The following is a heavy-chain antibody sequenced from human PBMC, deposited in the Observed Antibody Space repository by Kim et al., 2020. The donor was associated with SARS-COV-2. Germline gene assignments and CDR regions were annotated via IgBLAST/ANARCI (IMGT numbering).Heavy chain of an antibody. D-gene: IGHD4-17*01. Sequence: DSVKGRFTIYSDNSKNTLSLKMTSLRAEDTAVYYCAKDSRDDYGDHQLGYWGQGTLVTVSS. CDR3: AKDSRDDYGDHQLGY. V-gene: IGHV3-33*06. J-gene: IGHJ4*02.